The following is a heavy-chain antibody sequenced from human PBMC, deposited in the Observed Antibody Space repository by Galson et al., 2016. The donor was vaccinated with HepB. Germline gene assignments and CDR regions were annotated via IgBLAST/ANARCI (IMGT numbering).Heavy chain of an antibody. CDR2: ISWNGGTI. Sequence: SLRLSCAASGFIFDNCAMHWVRQAPGKGLEWVSNISWNGGTIAYVGSVRGRFTISRDNAKNSLYLQMNSLGTEDTAVYYCAKYIAGRAYYYDYWGQGTLVAVSA. CDR3: AKYIAGRAYYYDY. J-gene: IGHJ4*02. CDR1: GFIFDNCA. V-gene: IGHV3-9*01. D-gene: IGHD1-26*01.